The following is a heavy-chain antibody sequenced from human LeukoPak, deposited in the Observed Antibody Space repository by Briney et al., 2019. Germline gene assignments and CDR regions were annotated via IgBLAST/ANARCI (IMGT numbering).Heavy chain of an antibody. D-gene: IGHD3/OR15-3a*01. CDR3: ARGTGYLLLDY. Sequence: GGSLRLSCAASGLXFSRFGIHWVRQAPGKGLDWVALISHDGSQRYYTDSVRGRFTISRDNSKNTLYLQMDSLRAEDTAVYYCARGTGYLLLDYWGQGTLVTVSS. J-gene: IGHJ4*02. CDR1: GLXFSRFG. CDR2: ISHDGSQR. V-gene: IGHV3-30*03.